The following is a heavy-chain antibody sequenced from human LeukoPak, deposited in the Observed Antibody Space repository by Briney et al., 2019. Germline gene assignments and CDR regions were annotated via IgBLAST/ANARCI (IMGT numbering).Heavy chain of an antibody. D-gene: IGHD6-13*01. J-gene: IGHJ4*02. CDR3: ARVDSNNWYDSRGYFDY. CDR2: IYHSGST. V-gene: IGHV4-38-2*02. CDR1: GYSISSGYY. Sequence: PSETLSLTCTVSGYSISSGYYWGWIRQPPGKGLEWIGSIYHSGSTYYNPSLKSRVTISVDTSKNQFSLKLSSVTAADTAVYYCARVDSNNWYDSRGYFDYWGQGTLVTVSS.